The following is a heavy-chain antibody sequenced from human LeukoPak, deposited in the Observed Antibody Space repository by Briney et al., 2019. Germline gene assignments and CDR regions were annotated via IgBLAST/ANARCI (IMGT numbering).Heavy chain of an antibody. V-gene: IGHV1-46*01. Sequence: ASVTVSCKASGYTFTSYYMHWVRQAPGQGLEWMGIINPSGGSTSYAQKFQGRVTMTRDTSTSTVYMELSSLRSEDTAVYYCARDSSHAKIEDWGQGTLVTVSS. D-gene: IGHD4/OR15-4a*01. J-gene: IGHJ4*02. CDR1: GYTFTSYY. CDR2: INPSGGST. CDR3: ARDSSHAKIED.